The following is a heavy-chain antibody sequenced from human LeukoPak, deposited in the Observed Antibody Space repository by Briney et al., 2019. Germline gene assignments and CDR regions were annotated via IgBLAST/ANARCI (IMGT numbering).Heavy chain of an antibody. CDR1: GFTFSSYA. V-gene: IGHV3-23*01. J-gene: IGHJ4*02. Sequence: GGSLRLSCAASGFTFSSYAVSWVRQAPGKGLEWVSAISGSGGSTYYADSVKGRFTISRDNSKNTLYLQVNSLRAEDTAVYYCAKEGQQLEEVDYWGQGTLVTVSS. CDR2: ISGSGGST. CDR3: AKEGQQLEEVDY. D-gene: IGHD6-13*01.